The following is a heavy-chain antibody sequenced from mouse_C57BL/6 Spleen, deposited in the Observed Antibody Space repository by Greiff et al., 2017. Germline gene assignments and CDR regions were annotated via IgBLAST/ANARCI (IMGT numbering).Heavy chain of an antibody. CDR1: GYSITSGYY. CDR2: ISYDGSN. V-gene: IGHV3-6*01. CDR3: ARGAYYSNTWFAY. D-gene: IGHD2-5*01. J-gene: IGHJ3*01. Sequence: EVQLVESGPGLVKPSQSLSLTCSVTGYSITSGYYWNWFRQFPGNKLEWMGYISYDGSNNYNPSLKNRISTTRDTSKNQFFLKLNSVTTEDTVTYYCARGAYYSNTWFAYWGQGTLVTVSA.